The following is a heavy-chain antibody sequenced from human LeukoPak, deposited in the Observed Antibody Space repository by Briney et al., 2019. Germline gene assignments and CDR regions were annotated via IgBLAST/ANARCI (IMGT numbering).Heavy chain of an antibody. CDR1: GYTFTSYY. CDR3: AREGIAVAGIDY. D-gene: IGHD6-19*01. V-gene: IGHV1-46*01. CDR2: INPSGGST. J-gene: IGHJ4*02. Sequence: ASVKVSCKASGYTFTSYYMHWVRQAPGQGLEWMGIINPSGGSTSYAQKFQGRVTMTRDTSTSTVYMELSSLRSEDMAVYYCAREGIAVAGIDYWGQGTLVTVSS.